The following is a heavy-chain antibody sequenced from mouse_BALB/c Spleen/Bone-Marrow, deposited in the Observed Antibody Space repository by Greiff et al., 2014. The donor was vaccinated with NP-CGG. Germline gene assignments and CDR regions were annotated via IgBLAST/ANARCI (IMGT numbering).Heavy chain of an antibody. J-gene: IGHJ4*01. Sequence: EVQLQQSGPELVKPGASMKISCKASGHSFTGYTMNWVKQSHGKNLEWIGLINPYNGGTSYNQKFKGKATLTVDKSSSTAYMELLSLTSEDSAVYYCARWNDGYSLYYYAMDYWGQGTSVTVSS. D-gene: IGHD2-3*01. CDR3: ARWNDGYSLYYYAMDY. V-gene: IGHV1-18*01. CDR2: INPYNGGT. CDR1: GHSFTGYT.